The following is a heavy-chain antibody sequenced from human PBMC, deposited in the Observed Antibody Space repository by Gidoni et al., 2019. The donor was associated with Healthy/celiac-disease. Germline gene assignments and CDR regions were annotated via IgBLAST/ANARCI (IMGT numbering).Heavy chain of an antibody. V-gene: IGHV4-39*01. CDR1: GGSISSSSYY. CDR3: ARHHQWRGRGGVGY. CDR2: IYYSGST. J-gene: IGHJ4*02. Sequence: QLQLQESGPGLVKPSETLSLTCTVSGGSISSSSYYWGWSRQPPGKGLEGIGSIYYSGSTYYNPALKRRVNISGDTSKNQFSLKRSSGTAADTGVYYGARHHQWRGRGGVGYWGQGTLVTVSS. D-gene: IGHD6-19*01.